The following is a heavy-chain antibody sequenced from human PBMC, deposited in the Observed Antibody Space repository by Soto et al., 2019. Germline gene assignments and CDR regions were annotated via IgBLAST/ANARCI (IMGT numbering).Heavy chain of an antibody. Sequence: ASVKVSCKASGCTFTSYDINWVRQATGQGLEWMGWMNPNSGNTGYAQKFQGRVTMTRNTSISTAYMELSSLRSEDTAVYYCARSSLTYYDSSGYLSLDAFDIWGQGTMVTVSS. CDR2: MNPNSGNT. J-gene: IGHJ3*02. CDR3: ARSSLTYYDSSGYLSLDAFDI. D-gene: IGHD3-22*01. V-gene: IGHV1-8*01. CDR1: GCTFTSYD.